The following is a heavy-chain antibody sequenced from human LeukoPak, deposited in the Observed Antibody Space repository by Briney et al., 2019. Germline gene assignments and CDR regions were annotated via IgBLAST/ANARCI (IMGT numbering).Heavy chain of an antibody. Sequence: NPSETLSLTCSVSGDSISSSYWSWIRQPPGKGLEWIGYMDYSGSTAYNPSLKSRVTISIDTSRNQFSLKLSSVTAADTAIYYCARVDCISTSCPADYWGQGTLVTVSS. CDR1: GDSISSSY. D-gene: IGHD2-2*01. V-gene: IGHV4-59*01. J-gene: IGHJ4*02. CDR2: MDYSGST. CDR3: ARVDCISTSCPADY.